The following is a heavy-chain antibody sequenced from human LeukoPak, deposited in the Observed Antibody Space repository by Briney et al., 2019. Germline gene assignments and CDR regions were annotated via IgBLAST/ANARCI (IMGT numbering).Heavy chain of an antibody. CDR2: ISYDGSNK. Sequence: PGGSPRLSCAASGFTFSSYAMHWVRQAPGKGLEWVAVISYDGSNKYYADSVKGRFTISRDNSKNTLYLQMNSLRAEDTAVYYCAKPGIAAPWEAFDIWGQGTMVTVSS. CDR1: GFTFSSYA. J-gene: IGHJ3*02. V-gene: IGHV3-30-3*02. D-gene: IGHD6-6*01. CDR3: AKPGIAAPWEAFDI.